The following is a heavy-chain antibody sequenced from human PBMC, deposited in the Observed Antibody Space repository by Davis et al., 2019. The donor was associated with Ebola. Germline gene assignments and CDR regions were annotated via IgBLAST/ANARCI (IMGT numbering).Heavy chain of an antibody. CDR3: ARDRGYYGMDV. CDR1: GGSVSTKNFY. D-gene: IGHD3-10*01. Sequence: SETLSPTCTVSGGSVSTKNFYWSWIRQPPGKRLEWIGYISYSGSTNYNPSLKRRVTISVDTSKNHFSLKLTSVTAADTAVYYCARDRGYYGMDVWGKGTTVTVSS. CDR2: ISYSGST. J-gene: IGHJ6*04. V-gene: IGHV4-61*03.